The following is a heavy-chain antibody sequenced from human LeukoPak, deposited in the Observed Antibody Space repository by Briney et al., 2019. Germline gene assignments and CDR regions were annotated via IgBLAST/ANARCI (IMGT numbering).Heavy chain of an antibody. D-gene: IGHD3-10*01. CDR1: GFTFSSYE. CDR3: ATKRGSGSYLIDY. CDR2: ISSSGNTI. V-gene: IGHV3-48*03. J-gene: IGHJ4*01. Sequence: GGSLRLSCAASGFTFSSYEMNWVRQAPGKGLEWVSYISSSGNTIYYADSVKGRFTISRDNTKNTLYLQMNSLRAEDSAVYYCATKRGSGSYLIDYWGHGTLVTVSS.